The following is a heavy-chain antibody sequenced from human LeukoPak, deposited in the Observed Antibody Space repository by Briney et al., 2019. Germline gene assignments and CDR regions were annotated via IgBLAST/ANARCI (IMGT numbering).Heavy chain of an antibody. J-gene: IGHJ6*03. CDR2: IIPIFGTA. CDR3: ARGRPTLFGGAGPPAMGDHWGSHPLAHYLYYMDG. CDR1: GGTFSSYA. D-gene: IGHD3-16*01. V-gene: IGHV1-69*13. Sequence: ASVKVSCTASGGTFSSYAISWVRQAPGQGLEWMGGIIPIFGTANYAQKFQGRVTITADESTSTAYMELSSLRSEDTAVYYCARGRPTLFGGAGPPAMGDHWGSHPLAHYLYYMDGLGKGTKVTGSS.